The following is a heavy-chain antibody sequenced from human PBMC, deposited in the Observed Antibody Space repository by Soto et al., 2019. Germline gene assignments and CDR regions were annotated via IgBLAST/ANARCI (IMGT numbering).Heavy chain of an antibody. Sequence: EVQVLESGGGLVKPGGSLRLSCVFSGFTFSTYTMNWFRQAPGKGLEWVSSINGRSNYVYYADSVKGRFTISRDNAKNSLYLQMNRLRAEDTAIYYCAREDGVVGSSSAFDHWGLGTLVTVSS. CDR3: AREDGVVGSSSAFDH. CDR2: INGRSNYV. CDR1: GFTFSTYT. J-gene: IGHJ4*02. V-gene: IGHV3-21*01. D-gene: IGHD1-26*01.